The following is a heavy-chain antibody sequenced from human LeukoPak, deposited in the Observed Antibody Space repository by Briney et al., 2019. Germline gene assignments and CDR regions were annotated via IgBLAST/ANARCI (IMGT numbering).Heavy chain of an antibody. D-gene: IGHD3-22*01. CDR2: ISYDGSSK. J-gene: IGHJ4*02. CDR3: AKELAAWRMIVVVIPPFDY. Sequence: AGGSLRLSCAASGFTFSSYGMHWVRQAPGKGLEWVAVISYDGSSKYYADSVKGRFTISRDNSKNTLYLQMNSLRAEDTAVYYCAKELAAWRMIVVVIPPFDYWGQGTLVTVSS. CDR1: GFTFSSYG. V-gene: IGHV3-30*18.